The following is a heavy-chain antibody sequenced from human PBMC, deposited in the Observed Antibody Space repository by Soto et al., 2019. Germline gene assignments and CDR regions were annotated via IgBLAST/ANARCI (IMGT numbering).Heavy chain of an antibody. CDR2: ISGSGGST. CDR1: GFTFSSYA. J-gene: IGHJ4*02. D-gene: IGHD3-22*01. Sequence: GGSLRLSCAASGFTFSSYAMSWVRQAPGKGLEWVSAISGSGGSTYYADSVKGRFTISRDNSKNTLYLQMNSLRAEDTAVYYCAKDREFDYYDSSGYYWPYYFDYWGQGTLVTVSS. V-gene: IGHV3-23*01. CDR3: AKDREFDYYDSSGYYWPYYFDY.